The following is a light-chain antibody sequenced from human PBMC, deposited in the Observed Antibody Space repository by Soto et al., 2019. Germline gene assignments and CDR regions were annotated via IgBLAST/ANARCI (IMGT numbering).Light chain of an antibody. CDR3: QQYINWPPLT. J-gene: IGKJ4*01. V-gene: IGKV3-15*01. Sequence: EIVLTQSPGTLSLSPGERATLSCRASQSVSSRRLAWYQQKPGQAPRLLIYGASTRATGIPARFSGSGSGTEFTLTISSLQSEDAAVYYCQQYINWPPLTFGGGTKVDIK. CDR1: QSVSSRR. CDR2: GAS.